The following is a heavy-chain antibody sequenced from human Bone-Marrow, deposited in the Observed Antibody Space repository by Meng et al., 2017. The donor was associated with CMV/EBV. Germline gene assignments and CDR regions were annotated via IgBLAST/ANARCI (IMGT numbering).Heavy chain of an antibody. J-gene: IGHJ5*02. CDR3: ARDRASGQITVAGTLPGWFDP. V-gene: IGHV3-23*03. D-gene: IGHD6-19*01. CDR2: IYSGGSST. Sequence: GGSLRLSCAASGFTFSSYAMSWVRQAPGKGLEWVSVIYSGGSSTYYADSVKGRFTISRDNSKNTLYLQMNSLRAEDTAVYYCARDRASGQITVAGTLPGWFDPWGQGTLVTVSS. CDR1: GFTFSSYA.